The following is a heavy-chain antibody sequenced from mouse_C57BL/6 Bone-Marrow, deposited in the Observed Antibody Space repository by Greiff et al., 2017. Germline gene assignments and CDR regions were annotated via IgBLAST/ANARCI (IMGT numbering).Heavy chain of an antibody. D-gene: IGHD1-1*01. J-gene: IGHJ4*01. Sequence: QVQLQQSGAELVRPGASVKLSCKASGYTFTDYYINWVKQRPGQGLEWIARIYPGSGNTYSNEKFKGKATLTAAQSSSTTYMQLSSLTSEDSAVYCCAISRHYYGSRYYAMDYWGQGTSVTVSS. V-gene: IGHV1-76*01. CDR2: IYPGSGNT. CDR3: AISRHYYGSRYYAMDY. CDR1: GYTFTDYY.